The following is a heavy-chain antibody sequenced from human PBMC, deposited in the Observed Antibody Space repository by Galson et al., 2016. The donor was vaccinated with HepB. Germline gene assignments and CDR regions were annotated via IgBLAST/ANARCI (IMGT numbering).Heavy chain of an antibody. CDR1: GFTFSNYG. V-gene: IGHV3-33*01. CDR3: ARHWGRNGYSSDY. J-gene: IGHJ4*02. CDR2: IWYDGTDK. Sequence: SLRLPCAASGFTFSNYGMHWVRQAPGKGLEWVAVIWYDGTDKHYADSVKGRFTISRDNSKNTLYLQIKSLRAEDTAVYYCARHWGRNGYSSDYWGQGTLVTVSS. D-gene: IGHD5-24*01.